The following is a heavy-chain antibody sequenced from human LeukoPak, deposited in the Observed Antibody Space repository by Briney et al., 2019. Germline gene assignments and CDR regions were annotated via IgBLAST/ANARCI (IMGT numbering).Heavy chain of an antibody. CDR2: INPNSGGT. CDR1: GYTFTGYY. V-gene: IGHV1-2*02. Sequence: ASVKVSCKASGYTFTGYYMHWVRQAPGQGLEWMGWINPNSGGTNYAQKFQGRVTMTRDTSISTAYMELSRLRSDDTAVYYCARPLRTSSAYDFWSGPYDAFDIWGQGTMVTVSS. CDR3: ARPLRTSSAYDFWSGPYDAFDI. J-gene: IGHJ3*02. D-gene: IGHD3-3*01.